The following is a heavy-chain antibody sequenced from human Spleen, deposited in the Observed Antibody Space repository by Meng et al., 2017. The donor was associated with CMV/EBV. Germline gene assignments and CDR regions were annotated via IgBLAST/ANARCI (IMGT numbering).Heavy chain of an antibody. D-gene: IGHD1-26*01. Sequence: SETLSLTCVVSGGSITSSNWWSWVRQPPGKGLESIGEINHSGSTNYNPSLKSRVTISVDTSKNQFSLKLTSVTAADTAVYYCARVSSSGSSIDYWGQGTLVTVSS. J-gene: IGHJ4*02. CDR3: ARVSSSGSSIDY. CDR1: GGSITSSNW. CDR2: INHSGST. V-gene: IGHV4-4*02.